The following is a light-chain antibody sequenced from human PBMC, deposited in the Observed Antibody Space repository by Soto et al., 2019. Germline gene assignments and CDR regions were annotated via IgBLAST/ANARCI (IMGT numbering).Light chain of an antibody. CDR3: QQYETFSGT. CDR1: QGISSW. CDR2: AAS. J-gene: IGKJ1*01. V-gene: IGKV1-12*01. Sequence: DIQMTLSPASVSSSDGDRVTMTCLASQGISSWLAWYQQKPGKAPKLLIYAASTLQSGVPSRFSGSGSGTDFTLTIASLQPDDFATYYCQQYETFSGTFGPGAKVDIK.